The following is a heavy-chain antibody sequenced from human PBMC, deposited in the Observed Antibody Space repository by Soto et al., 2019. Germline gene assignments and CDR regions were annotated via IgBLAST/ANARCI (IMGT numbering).Heavy chain of an antibody. CDR1: GGSFSGYY. J-gene: IGHJ3*02. Sequence: SETLSLTCAVYGGSFSGYYWSWIRQPPGKGLEWIGEINHSGSTNYNPSLKSRVTISVDTSKNQFSLKLSSVTAADTAVYYCARFTSSDNWNGTSDAFDIWGQGTMVPVSS. CDR2: INHSGST. D-gene: IGHD1-1*01. CDR3: ARFTSSDNWNGTSDAFDI. V-gene: IGHV4-34*01.